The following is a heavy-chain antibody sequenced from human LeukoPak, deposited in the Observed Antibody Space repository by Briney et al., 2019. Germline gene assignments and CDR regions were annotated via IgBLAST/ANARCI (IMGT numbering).Heavy chain of an antibody. D-gene: IGHD3-16*02. V-gene: IGHV3-30*03. CDR2: ISFDGSNK. J-gene: IGHJ5*02. CDR3: TLTRGGIHSYPLDL. CDR1: GFTFSDYG. Sequence: GGSLRLSCAVSGFTFSDYGMHWVRQAPGKGLEWVAVISFDGSNKYYAYSVKGRFTISRDNSKNTLYLQMSSLRAEETAVYYSTLTRGGIHSYPLDLWGQRTLVTVSS.